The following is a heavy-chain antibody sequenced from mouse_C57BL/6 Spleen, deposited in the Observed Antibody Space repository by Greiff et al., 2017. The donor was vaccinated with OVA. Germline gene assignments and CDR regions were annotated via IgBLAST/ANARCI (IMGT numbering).Heavy chain of an antibody. CDR2: IWSGGST. Sequence: VHLVDSGPGLVQPSQSLSITCTVSGFSLTSFGVHWVRQSPGKGLDWLGVIWSGGSTDYNAAFISRLSISKDNSKSQVFFKMNSLQADDTAIYYCARSAWSYAMDDWGKGTSVTVSS. CDR3: ARSAWSYAMDD. V-gene: IGHV2-2*01. J-gene: IGHJ4*01. CDR1: GFSLTSFG.